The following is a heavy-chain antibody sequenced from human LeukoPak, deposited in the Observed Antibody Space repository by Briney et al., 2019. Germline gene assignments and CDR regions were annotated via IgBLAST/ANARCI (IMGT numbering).Heavy chain of an antibody. D-gene: IGHD2-2*01. CDR2: IKQDGSEK. J-gene: IGHJ5*02. CDR1: GFTFSSYW. V-gene: IGHV3-7*01. Sequence: GGSLRLSCAASGFTFSSYWMSWVRQAPGKGLEWVANIKQDGSEKYYVDSVKGRFTISRDNAKNSLYLQMNSLRAEDTAEYYCARDDEYCSSTSCYPNNWFDPWGQGTLVTVSS. CDR3: ARDDEYCSSTSCYPNNWFDP.